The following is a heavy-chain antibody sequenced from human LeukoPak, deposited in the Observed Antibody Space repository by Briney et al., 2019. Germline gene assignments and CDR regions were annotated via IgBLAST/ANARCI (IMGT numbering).Heavy chain of an antibody. CDR3: AKDRGCSSTSCYEEVDDGTFDY. V-gene: IGHV3-43D*04. CDR2: ISWDGGST. J-gene: IGHJ4*02. CDR1: GFTFDDYS. Sequence: GGSLRLSCAASGFTFDDYSMHWVRQAPGKGREWVSLISWDGGSTYYPDSVKGRFTISRDNSKNSLYLQMNSLRAEDTALYYCAKDRGCSSTSCYEEVDDGTFDYWGQGTLVTVSS. D-gene: IGHD2-2*01.